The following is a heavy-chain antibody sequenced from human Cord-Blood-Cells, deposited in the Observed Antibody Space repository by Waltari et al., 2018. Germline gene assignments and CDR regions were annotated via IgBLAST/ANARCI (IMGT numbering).Heavy chain of an antibody. Sequence: QITLKESGPTLVKPTQTLTLTCTFSGFSFSTSGVGVGWIRQPPGKALEWLALIYWDDDKRYSPSLKSRLTITKDTSKRQVVLTMTNMDPVDTATYYCAATCWSNSCLDYWGQGTLVTVSS. CDR2: IYWDDDK. D-gene: IGHD6-13*01. J-gene: IGHJ4*02. V-gene: IGHV2-5*02. CDR3: AATCWSNSCLDY. CDR1: GFSFSTSGVG.